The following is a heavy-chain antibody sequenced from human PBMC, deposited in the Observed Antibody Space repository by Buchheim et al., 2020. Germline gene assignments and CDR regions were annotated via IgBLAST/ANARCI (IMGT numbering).Heavy chain of an antibody. CDR1: GGSMTSYY. CDR2: IYDTGST. CDR3: VRGDDYDNYTMDV. V-gene: IGHV4-59*01. Sequence: QVQLQESGPGLVKASETLSLTCTVSGGSMTSYYWNWIRQPPGNGLEWIGLIYDTGSTTYSPSLKSRVSISVDTSKNQFPLKLSSVTAADTAVYYCVRGDDYDNYTMDVWGQGTT. J-gene: IGHJ6*02.